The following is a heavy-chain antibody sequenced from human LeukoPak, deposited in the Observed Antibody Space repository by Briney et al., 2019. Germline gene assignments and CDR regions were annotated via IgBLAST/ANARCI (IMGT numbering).Heavy chain of an antibody. D-gene: IGHD6-13*01. V-gene: IGHV3-7*01. CDR2: ILPDGSQK. J-gene: IGHJ4*02. CDR3: GRLAHNAWYAIDY. Sequence: PGGSLRLSCVVSDFTFSFYWMTWVRQAPGKGLEWVANILPDGSQKYYVDSVKGRFTISRDNPKNSLYLQINSLRAEDTAVYYCGRLAHNAWYAIDYWGQGTLVTVSS. CDR1: DFTFSFYW.